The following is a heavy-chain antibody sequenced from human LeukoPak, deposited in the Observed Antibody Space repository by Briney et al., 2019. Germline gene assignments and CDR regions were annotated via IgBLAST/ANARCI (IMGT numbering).Heavy chain of an antibody. CDR2: ISGSGGST. CDR3: ATGDYYDSSGYLPRGLRDY. J-gene: IGHJ4*02. CDR1: GFTFSSYA. V-gene: IGHV3-23*01. Sequence: PGGSLRLSCAASGFTFSSYAMSWVRQAPGKGLEWVSAISGSGGSTYYADSVKGRFTISRDNSKNTLYLQMNSLRAEDTAVYYCATGDYYDSSGYLPRGLRDYWGQGTLVTVSS. D-gene: IGHD3-22*01.